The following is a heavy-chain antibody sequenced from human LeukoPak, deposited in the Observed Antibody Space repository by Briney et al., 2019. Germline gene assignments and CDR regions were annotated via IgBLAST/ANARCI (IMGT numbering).Heavy chain of an antibody. V-gene: IGHV3-7*01. J-gene: IGHJ4*02. CDR3: ARDLSSGWYEVYFDY. CDR2: IKQDGSEK. CDR1: GFTFSSYW. Sequence: PGGSLRLSCAASGFTFSSYWMSWVRQAPGKGLEWVANIKQDGSEKYYVDSVKGRFTISRDNAKNSLYLQMNSLRAEDTAVYYCARDLSSGWYEVYFDYWGQGTLVTVSS. D-gene: IGHD6-19*01.